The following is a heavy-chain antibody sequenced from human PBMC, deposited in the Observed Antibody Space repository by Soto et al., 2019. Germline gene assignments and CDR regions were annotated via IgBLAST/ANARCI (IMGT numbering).Heavy chain of an antibody. Sequence: QLQLQESGPGLVKPSETLSLTCTVSGGSISSSSYYWGWIRQPPGKGLEWIGSIYHSGSTYYNPSLKSRVTISVDTSKNQFSLKLSSVTAADTAVYYCASRVRSDGWSDRFDPWGQGTLVTVSS. J-gene: IGHJ5*02. CDR3: ASRVRSDGWSDRFDP. CDR1: GGSISSSSYY. V-gene: IGHV4-39*01. CDR2: IYHSGST. D-gene: IGHD2-15*01.